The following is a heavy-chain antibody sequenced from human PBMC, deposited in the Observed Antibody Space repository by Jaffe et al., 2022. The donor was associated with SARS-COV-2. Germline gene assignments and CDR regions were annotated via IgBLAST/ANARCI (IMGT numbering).Heavy chain of an antibody. V-gene: IGHV3-21*01. CDR2: ISSSSSFI. Sequence: DVQLVESGGGLVKPGGSLRLSCAASGFIFSSYSMNWVRQAPGKGLEWVSFISSSSSFIYYSDSVKGRFTISRDNARDTLFLQMNSLRAEDTAVYYCVTDLGVTPSEYWGQGTLVTVSS. CDR1: GFIFSSYS. J-gene: IGHJ4*02. CDR3: VTDLGVTPSEY. D-gene: IGHD3-3*01.